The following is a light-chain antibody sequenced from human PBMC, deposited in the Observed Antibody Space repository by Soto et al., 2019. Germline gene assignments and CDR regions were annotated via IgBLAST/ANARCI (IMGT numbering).Light chain of an antibody. J-gene: IGKJ2*01. CDR2: KAS. Sequence: DIPMTQSPSTLSASVGDRVTITCRASQSISNWLAWYQQKPGKAPKLLIYKASSLESGVPSRFSGSGSGTEFTLTIXXLXPDDXATXXXQXYNSYSYTFGRGTKLEIK. V-gene: IGKV1-5*03. CDR3: QXYNSYSYT. CDR1: QSISNW.